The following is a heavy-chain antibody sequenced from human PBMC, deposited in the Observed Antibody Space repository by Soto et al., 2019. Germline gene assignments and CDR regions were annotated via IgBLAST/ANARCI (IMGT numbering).Heavy chain of an antibody. D-gene: IGHD3-22*01. CDR2: INPSGGST. CDR1: GYTFTSYY. V-gene: IGHV1-46*01. Sequence: QVQLVQSGAEAKKPGASVKVSCKASGYTFTSYYMHWVRQAPGQGLEWMGIINPSGGSTTYAQKFQGRVTMTRDTSKSTVYMELSSLRSEDTAVYYCARAFTYYHDSSGPYPQGYWGQGTLVTVSS. J-gene: IGHJ4*02. CDR3: ARAFTYYHDSSGPYPQGY.